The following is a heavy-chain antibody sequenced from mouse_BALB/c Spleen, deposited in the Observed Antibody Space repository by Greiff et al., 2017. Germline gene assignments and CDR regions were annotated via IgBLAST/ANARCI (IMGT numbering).Heavy chain of an antibody. Sequence: EVKLVESGGGLVKPGGSLKLSCAASGFTFSSYTMSWVRQTPEKRLEWVATISSGGSYTYYPDSVKGRFTISRDNAKNTLYLQMSSLKSEDTAMYYCTRGYYYGSSRGEYFDYWGQGTTLTVSS. CDR2: ISSGGSYT. J-gene: IGHJ2*01. CDR3: TRGYYYGSSRGEYFDY. CDR1: GFTFSSYT. D-gene: IGHD1-1*01. V-gene: IGHV5-6-4*01.